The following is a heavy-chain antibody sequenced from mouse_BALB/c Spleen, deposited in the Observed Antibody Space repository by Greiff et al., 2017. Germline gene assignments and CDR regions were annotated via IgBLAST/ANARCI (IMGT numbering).Heavy chain of an antibody. CDR3: ARNYRYSWFAY. Sequence: EVKLQESGGGLVKPGGSLKLSCAASGFTFSDYYMYWVRQTPEKRLEWVATISDGGSYTYYPDSVKGRFTISRDNAKNNLYLQMSSLKSEDTAMYYCARNYRYSWFAYWGQGTLVTVSA. D-gene: IGHD2-14*01. J-gene: IGHJ3*01. V-gene: IGHV5-4*02. CDR1: GFTFSDYY. CDR2: ISDGGSYT.